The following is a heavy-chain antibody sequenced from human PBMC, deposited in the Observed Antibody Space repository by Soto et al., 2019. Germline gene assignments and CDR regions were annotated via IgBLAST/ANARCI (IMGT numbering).Heavy chain of an antibody. CDR3: ARFSGGSGSYNLSGFDP. D-gene: IGHD3-10*01. CDR1: GGSISSGGYY. Sequence: SETLSLTCTVSGGSISSGGYYWSWIRQHPGKGLEWIGYIYYSGSTYYNPSLKGRVTISVDTSKNQFSLKLSSVTAADTAVYYCARFSGGSGSYNLSGFDPWGQGTLVTVSS. V-gene: IGHV4-31*03. CDR2: IYYSGST. J-gene: IGHJ5*02.